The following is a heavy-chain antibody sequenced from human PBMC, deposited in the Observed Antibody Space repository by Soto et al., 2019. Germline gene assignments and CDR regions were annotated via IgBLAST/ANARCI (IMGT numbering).Heavy chain of an antibody. CDR2: IYYSGST. V-gene: IGHV4-39*07. Sequence: PSETLSLTCTVSGGSISSSSYYWGWIRQPPGKGLEWIGSIYYSGSTYYNPSLKSRVTISVDTSKNQFSLKLSSVTAADTAVYYCARYEKYPPGRLVTSRSNWFDPWGQGTLVTVSS. CDR3: ARYEKYPPGRLVTSRSNWFDP. D-gene: IGHD5-18*01. CDR1: GGSISSSSYY. J-gene: IGHJ5*02.